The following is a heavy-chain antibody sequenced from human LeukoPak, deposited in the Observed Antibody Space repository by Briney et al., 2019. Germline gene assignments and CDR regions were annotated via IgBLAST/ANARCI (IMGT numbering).Heavy chain of an antibody. Sequence: SETLSLTCTVSGASVSSGSFYWGWIRQPPGKGLEWIGSIYYSGSTFYNPSLKSLVTISVDTSRNQFSLKLNSVTAADTAVYYCARDEMGDVWGQGTTVTGSS. V-gene: IGHV4-39*07. CDR1: GASVSSGSFY. J-gene: IGHJ6*02. D-gene: IGHD2-8*01. CDR2: IYYSGST. CDR3: ARDEMGDV.